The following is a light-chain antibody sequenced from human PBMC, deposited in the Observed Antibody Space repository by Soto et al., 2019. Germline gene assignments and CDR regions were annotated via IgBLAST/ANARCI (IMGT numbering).Light chain of an antibody. CDR1: QSVSSSY. Sequence: DIVLTQSPGTLYLSPGERATLSCRASQSVSSSYLAWYQQKPGQAPRLLIYGASSRATGIPARFSGSGSGTEFTLTISSLQSEDFAVYYCQQYNNWPRTFGQGTKVDIK. CDR3: QQYNNWPRT. V-gene: IGKV3-15*01. J-gene: IGKJ1*01. CDR2: GAS.